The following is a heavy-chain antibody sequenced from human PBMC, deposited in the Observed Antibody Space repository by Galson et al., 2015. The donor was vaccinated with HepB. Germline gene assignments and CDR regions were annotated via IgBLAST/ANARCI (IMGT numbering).Heavy chain of an antibody. CDR3: ATPGVVAAGSLLPPEHYYYYYGMDV. D-gene: IGHD2-15*01. V-gene: IGHV1-69*13. Sequence: SVKVSCKASGGTFSSYAISWVRQAPGQGLEWMGGIIPMFGTTNYAQKFQGRVTITADDSTSTAHVELSSLRSEDTAVYYCATPGVVAAGSLLPPEHYYYYYGMDVWGQGTTVTVSS. J-gene: IGHJ6*02. CDR2: IIPMFGTT. CDR1: GGTFSSYA.